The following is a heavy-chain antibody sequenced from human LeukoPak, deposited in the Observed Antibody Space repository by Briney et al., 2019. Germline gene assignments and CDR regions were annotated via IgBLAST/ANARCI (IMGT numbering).Heavy chain of an antibody. Sequence: PSETLSLTCTVSGYSISSGYYWGWIRQPPGKGLEWIGSIYHSGSTYYNPSLKSRVTISVDTSKNQFSLKLSSVTAADTAVYYCARDQYDFWSGYYTGDFDYWGQGTLVTLSS. D-gene: IGHD3-3*01. CDR3: ARDQYDFWSGYYTGDFDY. J-gene: IGHJ4*02. CDR1: GYSISSGYY. V-gene: IGHV4-38-2*02. CDR2: IYHSGST.